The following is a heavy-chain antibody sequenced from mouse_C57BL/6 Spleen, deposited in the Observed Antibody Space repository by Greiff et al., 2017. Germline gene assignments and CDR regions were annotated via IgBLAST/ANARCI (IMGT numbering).Heavy chain of an antibody. CDR3: ARYVYDAGYYFDY. Sequence: QVQLQQPGAELVKPGASVKLSCKASGYTFTSYWMHWVKQRPGQGLEWIGMIHPNSGSTNYNEKFKSKATLTVDKSYSTAYMQLSSLTSEDSAVXYCARYVYDAGYYFDYWGQGTTLTVSS. CDR1: GYTFTSYW. J-gene: IGHJ2*01. V-gene: IGHV1-64*01. CDR2: IHPNSGST. D-gene: IGHD2-2*01.